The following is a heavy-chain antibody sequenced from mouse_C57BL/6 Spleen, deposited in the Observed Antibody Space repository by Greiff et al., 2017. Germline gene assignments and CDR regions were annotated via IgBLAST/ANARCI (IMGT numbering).Heavy chain of an antibody. Sequence: EVKLVESGPGMVKPSQSLSLTCTVTGYSITSGYDWHWIRHFPGNKLEWMGYISYSGSTNYNPSLKSRISITHDTSKTHFFLKLNSVTTEDTATYYCAREGDDYYAMDYWGQGTSVTVSS. V-gene: IGHV3-1*01. CDR3: AREGDDYYAMDY. CDR2: ISYSGST. J-gene: IGHJ4*01. CDR1: GYSITSGYD.